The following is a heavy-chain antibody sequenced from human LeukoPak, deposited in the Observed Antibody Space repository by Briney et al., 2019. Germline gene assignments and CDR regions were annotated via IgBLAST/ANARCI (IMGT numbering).Heavy chain of an antibody. Sequence: SQTLSLTCTVPGGSISSGDYYWSWIRQPPGKGLEWIGYIYYSGSTNYNPSLKSRVTISVDTSKNQFSLKLSSVTAADTAVYYCARFSIAARPGAFDIWGQGTMVTVSS. V-gene: IGHV4-30-4*01. J-gene: IGHJ3*02. CDR1: GGSISSGDYY. CDR2: IYYSGST. D-gene: IGHD6-6*01. CDR3: ARFSIAARPGAFDI.